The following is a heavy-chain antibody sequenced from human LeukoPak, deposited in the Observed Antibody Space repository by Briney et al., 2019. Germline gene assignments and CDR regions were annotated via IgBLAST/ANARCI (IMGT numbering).Heavy chain of an antibody. CDR1: GGSISSYY. V-gene: IGHV4-4*07. D-gene: IGHD4-23*01. Sequence: MASETLSLTCTVSGGSISSYYWSWIRQPAGKGLEWIGRIYTSGSTNYNPSLKGRVTMSVDTSKNQFSLKLSSVTAADTAVYYCARDRWYSADYYYYMDVWGKGTTVTVSS. CDR2: IYTSGST. J-gene: IGHJ6*03. CDR3: ARDRWYSADYYYYMDV.